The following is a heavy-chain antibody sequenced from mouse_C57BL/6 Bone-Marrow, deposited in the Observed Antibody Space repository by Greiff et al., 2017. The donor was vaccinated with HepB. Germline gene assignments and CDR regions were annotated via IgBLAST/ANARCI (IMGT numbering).Heavy chain of an antibody. J-gene: IGHJ4*01. CDR2: IILKSDNYAT. D-gene: IGHD6-5*01. CDR1: GFTFSNYW. V-gene: IGHV6-3*01. Sequence: EVKVEESGGGLVQPGGSMKLSCVASGFTFSNYWMNWVRQSPEKGLEWVAQIILKSDNYATHYAESVKGRFTISRDDSKSRVYLQMNNLRAEDTGIYYCTAYALYAMDYWGQGTSVTVSS. CDR3: TAYALYAMDY.